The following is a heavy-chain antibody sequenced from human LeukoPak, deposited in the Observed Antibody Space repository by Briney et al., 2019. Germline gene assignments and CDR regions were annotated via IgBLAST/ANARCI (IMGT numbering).Heavy chain of an antibody. CDR3: VKGASVDTALAYYYYYMDV. J-gene: IGHJ6*03. CDR2: ISSSGSTI. CDR1: GFTFSDYY. Sequence: GGSLRLSCAASGFTFSDYYMSWIRQAPGKGLEWVSYISSSGSTIYYADSVKGRFTISRDNAKNSLYLQMNSLRAEDTAVYYCVKGASVDTALAYYYYYMDVWGKGTTVTVSS. V-gene: IGHV3-11*04. D-gene: IGHD5-18*01.